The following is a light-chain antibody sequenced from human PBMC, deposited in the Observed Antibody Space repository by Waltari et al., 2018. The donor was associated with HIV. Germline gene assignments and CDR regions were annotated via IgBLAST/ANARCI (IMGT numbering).Light chain of an antibody. CDR2: EVF. CDR3: SSYSNSSTLAV. Sequence: QSALTQPASVSGSPGQSITISCTGTSSDVAGYNYVSWHQQHPGKDPKLIIFEVFNRPSGVSHRFSGSKSGNTASLTISGLQAEDEANYFCSSYSNSSTLAVFGTGTKVTVL. V-gene: IGLV2-14*01. J-gene: IGLJ1*01. CDR1: SSDVAGYNY.